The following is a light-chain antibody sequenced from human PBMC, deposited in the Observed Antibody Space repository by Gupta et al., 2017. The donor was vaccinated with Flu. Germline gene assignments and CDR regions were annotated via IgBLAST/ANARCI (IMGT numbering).Light chain of an antibody. J-gene: IGKJ1*01. CDR2: LVS. CDR1: QSPVYSDGNTV. Sequence: DVVMTQSPLSLPVTLGQPASISCRSTQSPVYSDGNTVLHWFQQRPGQSPRRLIYLVSHRESGVPDRFSGSGSGTEFTLKISRVEAEDVGVYFCRQGAHWPWAFGQGTKVEIK. V-gene: IGKV2-30*01. CDR3: RQGAHWPWA.